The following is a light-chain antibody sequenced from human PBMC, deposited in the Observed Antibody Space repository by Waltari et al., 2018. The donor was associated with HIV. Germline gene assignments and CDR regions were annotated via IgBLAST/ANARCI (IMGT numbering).Light chain of an antibody. CDR3: QQYNSWPPS. CDR1: QSVSNT. CDR2: DAS. Sequence: EIVMTQSPATLSVSPGGRATLSCRVSQSVSNTLAWYQQKPGQSPRLLIHDASIRATGLPARFTGRVSGTEFTLTLSNVQSEDFAVYYCQQYNSWPPSFGPGTKVDIK. V-gene: IGKV3-15*01. J-gene: IGKJ3*01.